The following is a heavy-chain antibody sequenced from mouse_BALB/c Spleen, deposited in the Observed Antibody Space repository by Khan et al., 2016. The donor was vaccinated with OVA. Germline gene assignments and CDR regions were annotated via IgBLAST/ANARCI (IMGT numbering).Heavy chain of an antibody. J-gene: IGHJ4*01. D-gene: IGHD2-14*01. V-gene: IGHV9-4*02. CDR2: INTHSGVP. CDR3: ARGGAAYYRNDGGAMEY. CDR1: GYTFTTAG. Sequence: LVESGPELTKPGETVRISCKASGYTFTTAGIQWVQKMPGKGLKWIGWINTHSGVPKYAEDFKGRFAFSLEISVSTAYLQITNLKNEDTATYCCARGGAAYYRNDGGAMEYWGQGTSVTVSS.